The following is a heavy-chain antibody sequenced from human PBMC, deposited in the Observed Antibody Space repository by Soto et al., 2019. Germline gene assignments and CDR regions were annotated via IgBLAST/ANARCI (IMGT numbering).Heavy chain of an antibody. J-gene: IGHJ4*02. CDR3: ARIYYDSVFDY. D-gene: IGHD3-22*01. Sequence: SETLCLTWTVSGCTISSSSYYWGWIRQPPGKGLEWIGSIYYSGSTYYNPSLKSRVTISVDTSKNQFSLKLSSVTAADTAVYYCARIYYDSVFDYWGQGTLVTVSS. V-gene: IGHV4-39*01. CDR2: IYYSGST. CDR1: GCTISSSSYY.